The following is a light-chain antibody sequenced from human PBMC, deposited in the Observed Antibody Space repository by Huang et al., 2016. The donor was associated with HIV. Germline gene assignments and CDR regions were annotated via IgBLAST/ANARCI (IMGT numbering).Light chain of an antibody. CDR1: QGISSS. V-gene: IGKV1-9*01. CDR3: QQFNSYSPLT. Sequence: IQLTQSPSSLSASVGDRVTITCRASQGISSSLAWYQQTPGKAPNFLIYAASTLRSGVPSRCGGSGSGTDFTLTIRSLQPEDSATYYCQQFNSYSPLTFGGGTKVEIK. CDR2: AAS. J-gene: IGKJ4*01.